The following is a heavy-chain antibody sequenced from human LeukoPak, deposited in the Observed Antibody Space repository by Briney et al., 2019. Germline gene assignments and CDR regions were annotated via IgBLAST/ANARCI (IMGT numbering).Heavy chain of an antibody. CDR1: GYTFTSYY. J-gene: IGHJ6*02. Sequence: ASVKVSCKASGYTFTSYYMHWVRQAPGQGLEWMGIINPSGGSTSYAQKFQGRVTMTRDTSTSTVFMGLSSLRSEDTAVYYCARDPYDSSGYSYGMDVWGQGTTVTVSS. CDR2: INPSGGST. V-gene: IGHV1-46*01. D-gene: IGHD3-22*01. CDR3: ARDPYDSSGYSYGMDV.